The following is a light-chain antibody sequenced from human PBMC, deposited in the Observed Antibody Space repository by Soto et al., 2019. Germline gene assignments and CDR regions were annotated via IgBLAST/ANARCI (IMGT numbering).Light chain of an antibody. Sequence: DIQITQSPSSVSAAVGDRVTITCRASQGVSNWLTWYQQKPGKAPKLLIYAATTLQSGVPSRFSGSESGPDFTLTISSLQPEDFATYYCQQANDFPLTFGGGNKVEIK. CDR2: AAT. V-gene: IGKV1-12*01. J-gene: IGKJ4*01. CDR3: QQANDFPLT. CDR1: QGVSNW.